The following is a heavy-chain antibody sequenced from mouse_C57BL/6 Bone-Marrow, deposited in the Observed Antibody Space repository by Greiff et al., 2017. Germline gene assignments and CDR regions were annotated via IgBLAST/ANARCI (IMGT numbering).Heavy chain of an antibody. D-gene: IGHD2-5*01. Sequence: EVKVVESGGDLVKPGGSLKLSCAASGFTFSSYGMSWVRQTPYKRLEWVATISSGGSYTYYPDSVKGRFTISRDNAKNTLYLQMSSLKSEDTAMYYCARHETYYSNYGAYWGQGTLVTVSA. CDR1: GFTFSSYG. CDR2: ISSGGSYT. V-gene: IGHV5-6*01. CDR3: ARHETYYSNYGAY. J-gene: IGHJ3*01.